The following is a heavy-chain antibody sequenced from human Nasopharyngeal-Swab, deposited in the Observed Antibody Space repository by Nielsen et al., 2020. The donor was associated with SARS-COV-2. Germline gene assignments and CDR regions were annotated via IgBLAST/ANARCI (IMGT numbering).Heavy chain of an antibody. Sequence: ASVKVSCKASGYTFTSYAMHWVRQAPGQRLEWMGWINAGNGNTKYSQKFQGRVTITADESTSTAYMELSSLRSEDTAVYYCARALVVVPAAILDYYGMDVWGQGTTVTVSS. CDR3: ARALVVVPAAILDYYGMDV. D-gene: IGHD2-2*01. J-gene: IGHJ6*02. V-gene: IGHV1-3*01. CDR2: INAGNGNT. CDR1: GYTFTSYA.